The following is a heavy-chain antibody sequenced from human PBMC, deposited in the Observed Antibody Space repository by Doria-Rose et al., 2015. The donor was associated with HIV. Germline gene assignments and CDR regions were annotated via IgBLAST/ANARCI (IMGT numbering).Heavy chain of an antibody. CDR1: GVSLSSPGMG. Sequence: SGPVLVKPTETLTLTCTVSGVSLSSPGMGVSWISQPPGHALEWLSHIVSDDERSYKTSLKSRLNISRGASKSQVVLTMTDMDPVDTATYYCARIKSSRWYHKYYFDFWGQGTLVIVSA. J-gene: IGHJ4*02. CDR2: IVSDDER. D-gene: IGHD6-13*01. V-gene: IGHV2-26*01. CDR3: ARIKSSRWYHKYYFDF.